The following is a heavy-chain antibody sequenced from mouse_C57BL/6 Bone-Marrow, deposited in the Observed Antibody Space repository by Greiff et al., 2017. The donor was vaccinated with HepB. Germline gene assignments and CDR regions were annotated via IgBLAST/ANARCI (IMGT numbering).Heavy chain of an antibody. CDR1: GYAFSSSW. V-gene: IGHV1-82*01. D-gene: IGHD4-1*01. CDR3: ARWGGTFAY. CDR2: IYPGDGDT. Sequence: QVQLKESGPELVKPGASVKISCKASGYAFSSSWMNWVKQRPGKGLEWIGRIYPGDGDTNYNGKFKGKATLTADKSSSTAYMQLSSLTSEDSAVYFCARWGGTFAYWGQGTLVTVSA. J-gene: IGHJ3*01.